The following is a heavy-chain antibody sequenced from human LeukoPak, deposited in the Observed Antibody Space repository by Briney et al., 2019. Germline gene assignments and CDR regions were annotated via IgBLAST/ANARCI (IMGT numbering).Heavy chain of an antibody. CDR1: GYTFTSYG. J-gene: IGHJ4*02. CDR3: AREGGYCSSTSCQPEFDY. V-gene: IGHV1-18*01. CDR2: ISAYNGNT. D-gene: IGHD2-2*01. Sequence: GASVKVSCKASGYTFTSYGISWVRQAPGQGLEWMGWISAYNGNTNYAQKLQGRVTMTTDTSTSKAYMELRSLRSDDTAVYYCAREGGYCSSTSCQPEFDYWGQGTLVTVSS.